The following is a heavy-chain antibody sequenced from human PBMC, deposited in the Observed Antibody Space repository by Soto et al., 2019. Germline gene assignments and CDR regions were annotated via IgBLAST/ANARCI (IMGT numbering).Heavy chain of an antibody. V-gene: IGHV1-18*01. CDR1: GYTFTSYG. J-gene: IGHJ5*02. Sequence: ASVKVSCKASGYTFTSYGISWVRQAPGQGLEWMGWISAYNGNTNYAQKLQGRVTMTTDTSTSTAYMELRSLRSDDTAVYYCARDFWSVYLQENWFDPWGKGTRVTVP. CDR2: ISAYNGNT. CDR3: ARDFWSVYLQENWFDP. D-gene: IGHD3-3*01.